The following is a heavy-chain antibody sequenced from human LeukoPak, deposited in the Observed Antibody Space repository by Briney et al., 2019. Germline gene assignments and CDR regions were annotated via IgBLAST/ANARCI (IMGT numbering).Heavy chain of an antibody. CDR3: ARLEVVVVAAIAWFDP. Sequence: GGSLRLSCAASGFTFSGYEMNWVRQAPGKGLEWVSYISSSGSIIYYADSVKGRFTISRDNAKNSLYLQMNSLRAEDTAVYYCARLEVVVVAAIAWFDPWGQGTLVTVSS. D-gene: IGHD2-15*01. V-gene: IGHV3-48*03. CDR1: GFTFSGYE. J-gene: IGHJ5*02. CDR2: ISSSGSII.